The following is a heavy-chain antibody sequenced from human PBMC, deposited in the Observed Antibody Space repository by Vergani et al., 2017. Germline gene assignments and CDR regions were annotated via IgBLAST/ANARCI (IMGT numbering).Heavy chain of an antibody. CDR1: GFTFSSYG. D-gene: IGHD3/OR15-3a*01. J-gene: IGHJ4*02. CDR3: AKDIRDVIFGTSEPDY. CDR2: ISYDGSNK. V-gene: IGHV3-30*18. Sequence: VQLVESGGGLVQPGGSLRLSCAASGFTFSSYGMHWVRQAPGKGLEWVAVISYDGSNKYYADSVKGRFTISRDNSKNTLYLQMNSLRAEDTAVYYCAKDIRDVIFGTSEPDYWGQGTLVTVSS.